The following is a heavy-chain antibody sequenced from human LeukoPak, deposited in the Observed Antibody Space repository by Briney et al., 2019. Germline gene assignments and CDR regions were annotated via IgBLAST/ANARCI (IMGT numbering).Heavy chain of an antibody. CDR1: GFAVSNNY. CDR3: ARGYCSGRSCYMWYSDY. CDR2: IYKDGST. J-gene: IGHJ4*02. Sequence: GGSLRLSCAASGFAVSNNYMTWVRQAPGKGLEWVSVIYKDGSTYYADSVKGRFTISRDSSKNTVYLQMNSLRAEDTAVYYCARGYCSGRSCYMWYSDYWGQGTLVTVSS. D-gene: IGHD2-15*01. V-gene: IGHV3-53*01.